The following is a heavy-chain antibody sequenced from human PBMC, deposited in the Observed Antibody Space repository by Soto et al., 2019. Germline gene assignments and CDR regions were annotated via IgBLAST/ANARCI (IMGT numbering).Heavy chain of an antibody. Sequence: QVQLVQSGAEVKKPGSSVKVSCKASGGTFSSFGFNWVRQAPGQGLEWMGGIIPLFGTANYAEKFQGRVTISADEGKGTAPQELIGLRTEGTAIYLWAGSPAVDGHNSPLFDYWGQGTLVTVS. J-gene: IGHJ4*02. D-gene: IGHD5-12*01. CDR1: GGTFSSFG. CDR3: AGSPAVDGHNSPLFDY. V-gene: IGHV1-69*01. CDR2: IIPLFGTA.